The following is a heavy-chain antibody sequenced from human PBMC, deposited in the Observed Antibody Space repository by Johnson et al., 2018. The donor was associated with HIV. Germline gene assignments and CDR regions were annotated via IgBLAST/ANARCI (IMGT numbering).Heavy chain of an antibody. D-gene: IGHD6-13*01. J-gene: IGHJ3*02. CDR3: EKDSYSSSPTAFDI. CDR2: ISWNSGSI. Sequence: VQLVESGGGLVQPGRSLRLSCAASGFTFDDYAMHWVRQAPGKGLEWVSGISWNSGSIGYADPVKGRFTISRENAKNSRYLQMNSLRAEDMALYYCEKDSYSSSPTAFDIWGQGTMVTVSS. CDR1: GFTFDDYA. V-gene: IGHV3-9*03.